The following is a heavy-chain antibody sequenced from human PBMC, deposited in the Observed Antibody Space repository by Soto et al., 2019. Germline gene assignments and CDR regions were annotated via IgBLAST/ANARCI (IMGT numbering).Heavy chain of an antibody. V-gene: IGHV3-23*01. CDR1: GFTFSSYV. CDR2: ISDSGGNR. Sequence: EVQLLESGGGLVHRGGSLRLSCAASGFTFSSYVMSWVRQAPGKGLEWVSGISDSGGNRNYADSVKGRFTISRDNSKKMVFLQMINLRAEDTAVYICAKGLDSTGWCFDSWGQGALVAVSS. J-gene: IGHJ4*02. CDR3: AKGLDSTGWCFDS. D-gene: IGHD6-19*01.